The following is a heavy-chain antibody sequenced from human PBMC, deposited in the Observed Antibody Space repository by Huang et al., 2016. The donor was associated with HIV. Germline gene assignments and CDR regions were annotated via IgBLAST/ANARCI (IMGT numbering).Heavy chain of an antibody. V-gene: IGHV4-30-4*08. CDR1: GDSIRSGGYY. J-gene: IGHJ4*02. CDR3: ARAPATHSVFFY. Sequence: QVQLQESGPGLVKPSQTLSLTCTVSGDSIRSGGYYWTWIRQSPAKGLEWIGYIYYRGSSDYYPSLKSRVSISIDAFKNRVSLKLKSVTVADTAVYYCARAPATHSVFFYWGQGTLVTVSA. D-gene: IGHD3-3*01. CDR2: IYYRGSS.